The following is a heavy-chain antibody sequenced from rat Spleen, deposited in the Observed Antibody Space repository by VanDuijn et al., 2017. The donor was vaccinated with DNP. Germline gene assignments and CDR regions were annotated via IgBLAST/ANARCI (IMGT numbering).Heavy chain of an antibody. J-gene: IGHJ2*01. CDR2: INKDSSSI. Sequence: EVKLVESGGGLVQPGRSLKLSCVASGFNFNDYWMGWVRQAPGKGLEWIGQINKDSSSINYPPSLKDNFTIFRDNAQDTLYLQMSKLGSEDTATYYCARGPNYGDFLDFFDYWGQGVMVSVSS. V-gene: IGHV4-2*01. CDR1: GFNFNDYW. CDR3: ARGPNYGDFLDFFDY. D-gene: IGHD1-11*01.